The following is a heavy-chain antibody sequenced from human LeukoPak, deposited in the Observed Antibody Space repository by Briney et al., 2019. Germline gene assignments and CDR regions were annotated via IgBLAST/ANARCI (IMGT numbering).Heavy chain of an antibody. Sequence: GEPLKTSCKGSGNRFTSYWIGWVRQMPGKGLGWMGIIYPGVSDTRYSPSFQGQVTISADKSISTAYLQWSSLKASDTAMYYCASFVAAAGTPTTAFDVWGQGTMVTVSS. D-gene: IGHD6-13*01. CDR3: ASFVAAAGTPTTAFDV. J-gene: IGHJ3*01. CDR1: GNRFTSYW. CDR2: IYPGVSDT. V-gene: IGHV5-51*01.